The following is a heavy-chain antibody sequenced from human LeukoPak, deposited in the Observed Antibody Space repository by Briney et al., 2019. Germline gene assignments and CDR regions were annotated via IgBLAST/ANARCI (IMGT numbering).Heavy chain of an antibody. V-gene: IGHV3-23*01. J-gene: IGHJ5*02. Sequence: GGSLRLSCAASGFTFSSYAMSWVRQAPGKGLEWVSAISGSGGSTYYADSVKGRFTISRDNSKNTLYLHMNSLRAEDTAVYYCAKEYYYDSTGDWFDPWGQGTLVTVSS. D-gene: IGHD3-22*01. CDR3: AKEYYYDSTGDWFDP. CDR1: GFTFSSYA. CDR2: ISGSGGST.